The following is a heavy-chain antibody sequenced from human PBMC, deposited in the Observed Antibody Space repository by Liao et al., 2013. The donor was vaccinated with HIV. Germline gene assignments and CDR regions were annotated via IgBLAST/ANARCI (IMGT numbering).Heavy chain of an antibody. Sequence: QVQLQESGPGLVKPSQTLSLTCTVSGGSISSGDYYWSCIRQPPGKGLEWIGYTHYSGSTYYNPSLKSRVTISVDTSKNQFSLKLSSVTAADTAVYYCARASSSSWTLDYWGQGTLVTVSS. D-gene: IGHD6-13*01. CDR3: ARASSSSWTLDY. V-gene: IGHV4-30-4*08. CDR1: GGSISSGDYY. J-gene: IGHJ4*02. CDR2: THYSGST.